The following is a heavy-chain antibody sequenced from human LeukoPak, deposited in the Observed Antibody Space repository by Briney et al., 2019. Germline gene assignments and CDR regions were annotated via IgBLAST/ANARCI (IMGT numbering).Heavy chain of an antibody. Sequence: MSGGSLRLSCIASGFPFSDYYMSWIRQAPGKGLDWVSYISGSGGNIYYADSVKGRFTISRDNAKNSLYLQMNSLRADDTAVYYCARGFDCSSASCSCMDVWGQGTTVTVSS. D-gene: IGHD2-2*01. CDR3: ARGFDCSSASCSCMDV. V-gene: IGHV3-11*01. J-gene: IGHJ6*02. CDR2: ISGSGGNI. CDR1: GFPFSDYY.